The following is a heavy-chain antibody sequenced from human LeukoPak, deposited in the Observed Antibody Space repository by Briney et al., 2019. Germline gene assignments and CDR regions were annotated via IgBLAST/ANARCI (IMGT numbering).Heavy chain of an antibody. V-gene: IGHV4-39*01. CDR3: ASSIVVVPAAMDYYYMDV. CDR1: GGSISSSSYY. CDR2: IYYSGST. J-gene: IGHJ6*03. Sequence: KPSETLSLTCTVSGGSISSSSYYWGWIRQPPGKGMEWIGSIYYSGSTYYNPSLKSRVTISVDTSKNQFSLKLSSVTAADTAAYYCASSIVVVPAAMDYYYMDVWGKGTTVTVS. D-gene: IGHD2-2*01.